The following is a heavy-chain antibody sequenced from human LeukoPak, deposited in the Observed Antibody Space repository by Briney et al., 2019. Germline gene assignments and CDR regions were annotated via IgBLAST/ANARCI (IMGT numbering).Heavy chain of an antibody. CDR2: INSRGDST. V-gene: IGHV3-23*01. J-gene: IGHJ4*02. D-gene: IGHD6-19*01. CDR1: GFIFSNYA. CDR3: VKGPRPDITVAHTVEN. Sequence: GGSLRLTCAASGFIFSNYALSWVRQLPGRGLEWVSTINSRGDSTYVADSVKGRFTIYRDNSKNSLYLQMNTVRAEDTAVYYCVKGPRPDITVAHTVENWGQGTLVTVCS.